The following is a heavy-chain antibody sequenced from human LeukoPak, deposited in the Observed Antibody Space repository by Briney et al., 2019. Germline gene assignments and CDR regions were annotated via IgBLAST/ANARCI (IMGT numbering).Heavy chain of an antibody. CDR1: GGSISSGGYY. CDR3: ARDSAREVVAATSAFDI. J-gene: IGHJ3*02. CDR2: IYHSGST. V-gene: IGHV4-30-2*01. Sequence: SQTLSLTCTVSGGSISSGGYYWSWIRQPPGKGLEWIGYIYHSGSTYYNPSLTSRVTISVDRSKNQFSLKLSSVTAADTAVYYCARDSAREVVAATSAFDIWGQGTMVTVSS. D-gene: IGHD2-15*01.